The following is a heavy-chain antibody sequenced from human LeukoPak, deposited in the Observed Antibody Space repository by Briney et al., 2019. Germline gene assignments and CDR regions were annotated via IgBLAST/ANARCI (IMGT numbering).Heavy chain of an antibody. Sequence: GGSLRLSRAPCVVTFSIYGTHCVRQTPGKGLGWGAVISYDGSNKSYADSVKGRFTISRDNSKNTLYMQMNSLRAEDTAVYYCAKDRGYTRATNWFDPWGQGTLVTVSS. CDR1: VVTFSIYG. D-gene: IGHD3-16*02. J-gene: IGHJ5*02. CDR2: ISYDGSNK. V-gene: IGHV3-30*18. CDR3: AKDRGYTRATNWFDP.